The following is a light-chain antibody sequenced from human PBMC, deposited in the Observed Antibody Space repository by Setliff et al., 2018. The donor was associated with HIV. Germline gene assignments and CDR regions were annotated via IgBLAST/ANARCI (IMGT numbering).Light chain of an antibody. J-gene: IGLJ1*01. Sequence: QSVLTQPASVSGSPGQSITISCTGTSSDVGANNFVSWYQQHPGEAPKLMISEVSSRPSGVSNRFSGSNSGNTASLTTSGLQAEDEAHYYCSAYATSHTYVFGTGTKVTVL. CDR1: SSDVGANNF. CDR3: SAYATSHTYV. V-gene: IGLV2-14*03. CDR2: EVS.